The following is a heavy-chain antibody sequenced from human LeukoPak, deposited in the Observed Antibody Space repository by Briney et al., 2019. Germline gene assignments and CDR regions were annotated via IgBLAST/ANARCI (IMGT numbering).Heavy chain of an antibody. CDR1: GGSISSYY. CDR2: TYYSGST. V-gene: IGHV4-59*01. CDR3: ARDRRNFQH. D-gene: IGHD5-24*01. Sequence: SETLSLTCTVSGGSISSYYWSWIRQPPGKGLEWIGYTYYSGSTNYNPSLKSRVTISVDTSKNQLSLKLSSVTAADTAVYYCARDRRNFQHWGQGTLVTVSS. J-gene: IGHJ1*01.